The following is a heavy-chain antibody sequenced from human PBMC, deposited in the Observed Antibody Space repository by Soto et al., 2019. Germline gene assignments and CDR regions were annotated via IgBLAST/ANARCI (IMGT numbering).Heavy chain of an antibody. CDR2: IIPIFGTA. Sequence: SVKVSCKASGGTFSSYAISWVRQAPGQGLEWMGGIIPIFGTANYAQKFQGRVTITADKSTSTAYMELSSLRSEDTAVYYCARSPLYYDFWSGPGAHYYYGMDVWGQGTTVTAP. V-gene: IGHV1-69*06. CDR3: ARSPLYYDFWSGPGAHYYYGMDV. CDR1: GGTFSSYA. D-gene: IGHD3-3*01. J-gene: IGHJ6*02.